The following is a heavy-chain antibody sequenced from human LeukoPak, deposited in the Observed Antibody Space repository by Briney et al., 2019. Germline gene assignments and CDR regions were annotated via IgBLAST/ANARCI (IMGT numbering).Heavy chain of an antibody. Sequence: ASVKVSCKASGYTFTNYGLGWVRQAPGQGLEWMGWISAYNGDTNYAQKLQGRVTMTTDTSTSTAYMELRSLRSDDTAVYYCARDEERRGLDCSSTSCYNAFDIWGQGTMVTVSS. CDR2: ISAYNGDT. D-gene: IGHD2-2*02. CDR1: GYTFTNYG. J-gene: IGHJ3*02. V-gene: IGHV1-18*01. CDR3: ARDEERRGLDCSSTSCYNAFDI.